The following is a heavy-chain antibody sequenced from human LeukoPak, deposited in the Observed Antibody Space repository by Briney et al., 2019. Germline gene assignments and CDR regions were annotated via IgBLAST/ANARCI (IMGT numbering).Heavy chain of an antibody. CDR3: ARDPGYSSSWYLNWFDP. Sequence: ASVKVSCKASGYTFTSYGISWVRQAPGQGLEWMGWISAYNGNTNYAQKLQGRVTMTTDTSTSTAYMELRSLRSDDTAVYYCARDPGYSSSWYLNWFDPWGQGTLVSVSS. V-gene: IGHV1-18*01. J-gene: IGHJ5*02. CDR1: GYTFTSYG. CDR2: ISAYNGNT. D-gene: IGHD6-13*01.